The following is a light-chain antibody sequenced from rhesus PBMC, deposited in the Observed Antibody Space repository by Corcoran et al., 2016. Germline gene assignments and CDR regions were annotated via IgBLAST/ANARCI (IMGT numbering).Light chain of an antibody. CDR2: GAS. Sequence: QVILTQSPATLSLSPGERATLSCRASQSVSSSLAWYQQKPGQAPRLLLYGASSRATGIPARFSGSGAGTEFTLNISSLEPEDFAVYYCQKYSSSPFTFGPGTKLDIK. CDR3: QKYSSSPFT. J-gene: IGKJ3*01. CDR1: QSVSSS. V-gene: IGKV3-53*02.